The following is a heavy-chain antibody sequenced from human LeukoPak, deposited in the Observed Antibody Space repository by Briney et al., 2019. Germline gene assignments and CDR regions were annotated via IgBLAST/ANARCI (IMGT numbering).Heavy chain of an antibody. D-gene: IGHD3-10*01. Sequence: GGSLRLSCAASGFTFSSYEMNWVRQAPGKGLEWVSYISSSGSTIYYADSVKGRFTISRDNSKNTLYLQMNSLRAEDTAVYYCAKDGGSFGYYYYYMDVWGKGTTVTISS. CDR3: AKDGGSFGYYYYYMDV. V-gene: IGHV3-48*01. CDR2: ISSSGSTI. J-gene: IGHJ6*03. CDR1: GFTFSSYE.